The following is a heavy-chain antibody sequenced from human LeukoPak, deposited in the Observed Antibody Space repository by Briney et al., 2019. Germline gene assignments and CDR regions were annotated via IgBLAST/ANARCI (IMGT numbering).Heavy chain of an antibody. D-gene: IGHD4-17*01. J-gene: IGHJ4*02. CDR2: IRSKAYGGTT. CDR1: GFTFGDYA. CDR3: TRVLNGDYGTFDY. Sequence: GGSLRLSCTASGFTFGDYAMSWVRQAPGKGLEWVGFIRSKAYGGTTEYAASVKGRFTISRDDSKSIAYLQMNSPKTEDTAAYYCTRVLNGDYGTFDYWGQGTLVTVSS. V-gene: IGHV3-49*04.